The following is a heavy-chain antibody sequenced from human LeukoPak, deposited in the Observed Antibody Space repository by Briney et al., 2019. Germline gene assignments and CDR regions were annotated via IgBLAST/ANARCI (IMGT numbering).Heavy chain of an antibody. Sequence: GASVKVSCKASVYTFTGYYMHWARQAPGQGLEWMGWINPNSGGTNYAQKFQGRVTMTRDTSISTAYMELSRLRSDDTAVYYCARGNLRGDYVFDYWGQGTLVTVSS. D-gene: IGHD4-17*01. J-gene: IGHJ4*02. CDR3: ARGNLRGDYVFDY. V-gene: IGHV1-2*02. CDR2: INPNSGGT. CDR1: VYTFTGYY.